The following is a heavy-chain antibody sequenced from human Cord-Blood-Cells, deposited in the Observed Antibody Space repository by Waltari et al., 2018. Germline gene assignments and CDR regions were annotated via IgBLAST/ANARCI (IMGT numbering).Heavy chain of an antibody. CDR3: ARRSIAAAGTNYYYYYMDV. CDR1: GGSISSYY. V-gene: IGHV4-59*08. D-gene: IGHD6-13*01. CDR2: IYYSGST. J-gene: IGHJ6*03. Sequence: QVQLQESGPGLVKPSETLSLTCTVSGGSISSYYWSWIRQPPGKGLGWIGYIYYSGSTNATPTLKSRVTISVDTSKNQFSLKLSSVTAADTAVYYCARRSIAAAGTNYYYYYMDVWGKGTTVTVSS.